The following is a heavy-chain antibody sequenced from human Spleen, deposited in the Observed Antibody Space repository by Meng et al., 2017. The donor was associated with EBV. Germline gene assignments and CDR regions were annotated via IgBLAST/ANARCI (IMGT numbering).Heavy chain of an antibody. J-gene: IGHJ5*02. V-gene: IGHV4-39*01. CDR2: VHYTGST. CDR1: GDSISSFYY. CDR3: ARPFPSWQSPRLDPFGA. Sequence: QLQRGESGPGQAKPSEPPPLTCTVSGDSISSFYYWGWIRQPPGRGLEWIGSVHYTGSTYYSPSLKSRVTVSVDTSKNQFSLRLTSVTAADTAVYYCARPFPSWQSPRLDPFGAWGQGTLVTVSS. D-gene: IGHD6-19*01.